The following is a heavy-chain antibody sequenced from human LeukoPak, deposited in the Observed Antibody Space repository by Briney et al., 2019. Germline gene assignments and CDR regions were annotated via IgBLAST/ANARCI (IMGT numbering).Heavy chain of an antibody. CDR2: ISYDGSNK. D-gene: IGHD3-16*01. CDR3: VRGGFMHAFDI. V-gene: IGHV3-30-3*01. J-gene: IGHJ3*02. CDR1: GFTFSSYA. Sequence: GGSLRLSCAASGFTFSSYAMHWVRQAPGKGLEWVAVISYDGSNKYYADSVKGRFTVSRDNAENTLYLQMNSLRVEDTAVYYCVRGGFMHAFDIWGQGTKVTVSS.